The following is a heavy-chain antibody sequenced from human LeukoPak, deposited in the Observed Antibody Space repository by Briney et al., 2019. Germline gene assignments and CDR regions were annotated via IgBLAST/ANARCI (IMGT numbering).Heavy chain of an antibody. CDR3: ARDGDQIFGVVIPSYGMDV. CDR2: INPNSGGT. Sequence: ASVKVSCKASGYTFTGYYMHWVRQAPGQGLEWMGWINPNSGGTNYAQKFQGWVTMTRDTSISTACMELSRLRSDDTAVYYCARDGDQIFGVVIPSYGMDVWGQGTTVTVSS. V-gene: IGHV1-2*04. CDR1: GYTFTGYY. D-gene: IGHD3-3*01. J-gene: IGHJ6*02.